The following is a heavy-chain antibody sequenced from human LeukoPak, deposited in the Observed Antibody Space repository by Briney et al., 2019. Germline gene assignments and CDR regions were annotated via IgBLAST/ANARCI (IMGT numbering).Heavy chain of an antibody. J-gene: IGHJ4*02. CDR1: GGTFSSYA. CDR3: ARGSDEQGYYYDSSGYNY. D-gene: IGHD3-22*01. CDR2: IIPILGIA. V-gene: IGHV1-69*04. Sequence: SVKVSCKASGGTFSSYAISWVRQAPGHGLEWMGRIIPILGIANYAQKFQGRVTITADKSTSTAYMELSSLRSEDTAVYYCARGSDEQGYYYDSSGYNYWGQGTLVTVSS.